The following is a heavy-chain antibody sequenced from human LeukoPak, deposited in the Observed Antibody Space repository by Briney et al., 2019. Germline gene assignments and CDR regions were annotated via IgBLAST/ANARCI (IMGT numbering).Heavy chain of an antibody. V-gene: IGHV1-69*05. D-gene: IGHD3-10*01. CDR3: ASSPLSYYGSGSYYNVVDY. J-gene: IGHJ4*02. CDR2: IIPIFGTA. CDR1: GGTFSSYA. Sequence: SVKVSCKASGGTFSSYAISWVRQAPGQGLEWMGGIIPIFGTANYAQKLQGRVTITTDESTSTAYMELSSLRSEDTAVYYCASSPLSYYGSGSYYNVVDYWGQGTLVTVSS.